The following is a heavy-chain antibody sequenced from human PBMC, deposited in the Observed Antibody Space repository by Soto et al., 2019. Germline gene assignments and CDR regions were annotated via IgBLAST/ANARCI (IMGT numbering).Heavy chain of an antibody. CDR3: ARMAQSDILTGYYNFDY. CDR2: IYYSGST. Sequence: PSLTCTVSGGSISSGGYYWSWIRQHPGKGLEWIGYIYYSGSTYYNPSLKSRVTISVDTSKNQFSLKLSSVTAADTAVCYCARMAQSDILTGYYNFDYWGQGTLVTVSS. J-gene: IGHJ4*02. CDR1: GGSISSGGYY. V-gene: IGHV4-31*03. D-gene: IGHD3-9*01.